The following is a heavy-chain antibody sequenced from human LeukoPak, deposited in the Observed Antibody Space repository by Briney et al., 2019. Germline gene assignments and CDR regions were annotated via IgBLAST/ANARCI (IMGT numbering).Heavy chain of an antibody. Sequence: SETLSLTCTVSGGSISGYYWSWIRQPPGKGLEWIGYIYYSGSTKYNPSLKSRVAISVDTYKNQFSLKLNSVTAADTAIYYCARDRTYRGSSTTYFYAMDVWGQGTTVTVSS. D-gene: IGHD2/OR15-2a*01. CDR1: GGSISGYY. CDR2: IYYSGST. CDR3: ARDRTYRGSSTTYFYAMDV. V-gene: IGHV4-59*01. J-gene: IGHJ6*02.